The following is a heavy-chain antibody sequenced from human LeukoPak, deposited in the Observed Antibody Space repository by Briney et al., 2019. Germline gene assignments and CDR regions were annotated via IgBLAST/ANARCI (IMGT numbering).Heavy chain of an antibody. CDR1: GGSISSGDYY. CDR3: ARGFVADDAFDI. V-gene: IGHV4-30-4*01. Sequence: SETLSLTCTISGGSISSGDYYWSWIRQPPGKGLEWIGYIYYSGSTYYNPSLKSRVTISVDTSKNQFSLKLSSVTAADTAVYYCARGFVADDAFDIWGQGTMVTVSS. CDR2: IYYSGST. D-gene: IGHD5-12*01. J-gene: IGHJ3*02.